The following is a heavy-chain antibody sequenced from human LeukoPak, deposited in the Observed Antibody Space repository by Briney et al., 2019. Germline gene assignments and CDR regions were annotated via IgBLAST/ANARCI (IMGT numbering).Heavy chain of an antibody. CDR2: INHSGST. V-gene: IGHV4-34*01. J-gene: IGHJ4*02. CDR1: GGSFSGYY. D-gene: IGHD3-3*01. Sequence: SETLSLTCAVYGGSFSGYYWGWIRQPPGKRLEWIGEINHSGSTNYNPSLKSRVTISVDTSKNQFSLKLSSVTAADTAVYYCARLTWSGYDTKYHYYFDYWGQGTLVTVSS. CDR3: ARLTWSGYDTKYHYYFDY.